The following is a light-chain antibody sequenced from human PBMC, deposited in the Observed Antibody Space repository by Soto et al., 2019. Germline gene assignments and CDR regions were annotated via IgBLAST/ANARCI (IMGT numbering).Light chain of an antibody. J-gene: IGKJ5*01. CDR1: QTVLRSSNNKNH. CDR2: CAT. Sequence: DIVMTQSPDSLAVSLGERATINCKSSQTVLRSSNNKNHLAWYQQKPGRAPKMLVSCATTRESGVPDRFSGSGSGTDFTLTISSVQAEDVAVYYCQHYYTVPVTFGQGTRL. V-gene: IGKV4-1*01. CDR3: QHYYTVPVT.